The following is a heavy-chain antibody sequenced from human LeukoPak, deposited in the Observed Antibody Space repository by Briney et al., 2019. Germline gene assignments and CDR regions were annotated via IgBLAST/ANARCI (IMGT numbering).Heavy chain of an antibody. D-gene: IGHD3-16*02. J-gene: IGHJ3*02. CDR1: GGTFSSYA. CDR2: IIPIFGTA. Sequence: ASVKVSCKASGGTFSSYAISWVRQAPGQGLEWMGGIIPIFGTANYAQKFQGRVTITADESTSTAYMELSSLRSEDTAVYYCARDVSHYDYVWGSYRRGSAEDAFDIWGQGTMVTVSS. CDR3: ARDVSHYDYVWGSYRRGSAEDAFDI. V-gene: IGHV1-69*13.